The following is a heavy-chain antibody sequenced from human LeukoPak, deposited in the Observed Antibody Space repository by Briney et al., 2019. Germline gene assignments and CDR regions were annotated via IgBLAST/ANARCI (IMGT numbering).Heavy chain of an antibody. V-gene: IGHV1-69*05. D-gene: IGHD3-22*01. CDR2: IIPIFGTA. CDR1: GGTFSSYA. J-gene: IGHJ4*02. CDR3: ARVRGAYYYDSRPIVS. Sequence: SVKVSCKASGGTFSSYAISWVRQAPGQGLEWMGGIIPIFGTANYAQKFQGRVTITTDESTSTAYMELSSLRAEDTAVYYCARVRGAYYYDSRPIVSWGQGTLVTVSS.